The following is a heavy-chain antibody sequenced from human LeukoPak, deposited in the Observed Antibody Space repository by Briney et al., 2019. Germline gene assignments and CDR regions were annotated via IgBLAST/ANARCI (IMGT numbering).Heavy chain of an antibody. CDR3: ARGSLPSNWFDP. CDR2: ISGSGGST. V-gene: IGHV3-23*01. Sequence: GGSLRLSCAASGFTFSSYAMNWVRQAPGKGLEWVSVISGSGGSTYYADSVKGRFTVPRDNSKNTLYLQMIRLRAEDTAVYYCARGSLPSNWFDPWGQGTLVTVSS. CDR1: GFTFSSYA. J-gene: IGHJ5*02. D-gene: IGHD2-15*01.